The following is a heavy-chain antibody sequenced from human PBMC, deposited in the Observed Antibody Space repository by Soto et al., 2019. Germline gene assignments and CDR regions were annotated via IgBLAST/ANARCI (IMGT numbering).Heavy chain of an antibody. J-gene: IGHJ4*02. CDR1: GGSVSSGRSY. Sequence: QVQLQESGPGLVKPSETLSLTCTVSGGSVSSGRSYWSWIRQPPGKGLEWIGYIYYSGSTKYNPSLRSRVTISVDTSKNQFSLKLTSVTAADTAVYYCARSGSGSGWLGGQGTLVTVSS. D-gene: IGHD6-19*01. CDR2: IYYSGST. V-gene: IGHV4-61*01. CDR3: ARSGSGSGWL.